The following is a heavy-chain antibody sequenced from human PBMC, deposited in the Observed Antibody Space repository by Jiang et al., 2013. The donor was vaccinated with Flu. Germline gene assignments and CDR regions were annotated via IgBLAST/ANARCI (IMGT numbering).Heavy chain of an antibody. V-gene: IGHV6-1*01. J-gene: IGHJ5*02. D-gene: IGHD2-15*01. CDR1: GDSVSSNSAA. CDR3: ARDRKVCGGGSCYPGYFDP. Sequence: SQTLSLTCAISGDSVSSNSAAWNWIRQSPSRGLEWLGRTYYRSKWYSDYAVSVRSRITINPDTSKNQFSLQLNSVTPEDTAVYYCARDRKVCGGGSCYPGYFDPWGQGTLVTVSS. CDR2: TYYRSKWYS.